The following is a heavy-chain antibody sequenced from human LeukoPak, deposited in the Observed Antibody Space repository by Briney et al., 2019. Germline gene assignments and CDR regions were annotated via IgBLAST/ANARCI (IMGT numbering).Heavy chain of an antibody. CDR1: GFSFSNHY. J-gene: IGHJ4*02. D-gene: IGHD6-19*01. CDR2: INEDGSNK. CDR3: TRVIVAVPGYFDYFDF. V-gene: IGHV3-7*01. Sequence: PGGSLRLSCAASGFSFSNHYMRWIRQVPGKGLEWVANINEDGSNKWHLGSVKGRFTVSRDNARNALYLQMNSLRVEDTAVYYCTRVIVAVPGYFDYFDFWGQGALVTVSS.